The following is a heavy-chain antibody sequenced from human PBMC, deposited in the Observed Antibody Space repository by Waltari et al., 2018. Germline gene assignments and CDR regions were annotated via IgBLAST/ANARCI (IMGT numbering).Heavy chain of an antibody. D-gene: IGHD7-27*01. CDR1: GFSFRIYS. V-gene: IGHV3-21*01. CDR3: ARGGWGFSLDY. J-gene: IGHJ4*02. CDR2: ISSTSTYT. Sequence: EVQLVESGGGLVKPGGSLRLYCAASGFSFRIYSMNWVRQAPGKGLEWGSSISSTSTYTHYADSVKGRFTISRDNAKNSLYLQMNSRRGDDTAVYYCARGGWGFSLDYWGQGTLVTFSS.